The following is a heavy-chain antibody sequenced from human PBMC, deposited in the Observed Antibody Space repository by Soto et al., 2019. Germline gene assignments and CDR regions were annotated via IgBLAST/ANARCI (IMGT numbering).Heavy chain of an antibody. D-gene: IGHD5-12*01. Sequence: GGSLRLTCSASGFTFSSYAMHWVRQAPGKGLEYVSGVRGNGDPPFYADSVKGRFTISRDNSKNTLYLQMSSLSADDTAVYYCVKSRGGNNFDFFDWGQGALVTVSS. CDR1: GFTFSSYA. V-gene: IGHV3-64D*06. CDR3: VKSRGGNNFDFFD. CDR2: VRGNGDPP. J-gene: IGHJ4*02.